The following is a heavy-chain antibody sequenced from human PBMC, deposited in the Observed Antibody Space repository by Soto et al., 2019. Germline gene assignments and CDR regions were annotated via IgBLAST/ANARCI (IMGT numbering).Heavy chain of an antibody. V-gene: IGHV3-48*03. J-gene: IGHJ4*02. CDR1: GFTFSSYE. CDR3: ARVGDYYDSSGFYFDY. CDR2: ISSSGSTI. Sequence: GGSLRLSCAASGFTFSSYEMYWVRQAPGKGLEWVSYISSSGSTIYYADSVKGRFTISRDNAKNSLYLQMNSLRAGDTAVYYCARVGDYYDSSGFYFDYWGQGTLVTVSS. D-gene: IGHD3-22*01.